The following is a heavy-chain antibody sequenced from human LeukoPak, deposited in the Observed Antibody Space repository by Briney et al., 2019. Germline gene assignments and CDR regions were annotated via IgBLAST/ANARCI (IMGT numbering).Heavy chain of an antibody. Sequence: GGSLRLSCAASGFAFDDYGMCWVRQAPGKGLEWVSGINWNGGSTGYADSVKGRFTISRDNAKNSLYLQMNSLRAEDTALYYCARSPPYYDILTGYSNDYYYYYMDVWGKRTTVTVSS. J-gene: IGHJ6*03. V-gene: IGHV3-20*04. CDR2: INWNGGST. CDR1: GFAFDDYG. CDR3: ARSPPYYDILTGYSNDYYYYYMDV. D-gene: IGHD3-9*01.